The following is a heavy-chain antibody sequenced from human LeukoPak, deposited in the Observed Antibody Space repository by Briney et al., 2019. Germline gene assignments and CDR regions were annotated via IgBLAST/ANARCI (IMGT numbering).Heavy chain of an antibody. Sequence: GGSLRLSCAASGFTFSSYGMSWVRQAPGKGLEWVTGISGSGDTTYYADSVKGRFTISRDNSKNTLYLQMNSLKGDDTAVYYCAKDSAFYYIDVWGKGTTVIISS. V-gene: IGHV3-23*01. D-gene: IGHD3-10*01. CDR2: ISGSGDTT. J-gene: IGHJ6*03. CDR3: AKDSAFYYIDV. CDR1: GFTFSSYG.